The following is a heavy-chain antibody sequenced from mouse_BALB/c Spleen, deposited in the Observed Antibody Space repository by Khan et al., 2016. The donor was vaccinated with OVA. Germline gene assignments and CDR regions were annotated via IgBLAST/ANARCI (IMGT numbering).Heavy chain of an antibody. Sequence: EVQLQQSGPELMKPGASVKISCKASGYSFTSYYIHWMIESHGTSLEWIGYIDPFSGATTYNKKFKGTATLTVETCSNTAYLLHRNLTTEGSDVSAWTSHGSVAWFTYWGQGTLVTVSA. V-gene: IGHV1-31*01. D-gene: IGHD2-2*01. J-gene: IGHJ3*01. CDR3: TSHGSVAWFTY. CDR1: GYSFTSYY. CDR2: IDPFSGAT.